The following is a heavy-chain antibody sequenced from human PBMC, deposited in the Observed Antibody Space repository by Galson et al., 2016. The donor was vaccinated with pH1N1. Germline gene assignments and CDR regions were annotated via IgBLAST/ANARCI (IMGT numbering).Heavy chain of an antibody. V-gene: IGHV2-5*02. CDR2: IYWDDDR. CDR3: AHSASYSGLDV. J-gene: IGHJ6*02. Sequence: PALVKPTQTLTLACTFSGFSLSTTGVGVGWIRQPPGKALEWLALIYWDDDRRFSPSLKSRLTITKDPSKKQVFLRMTNMDPVDTATYYCAHSASYSGLDVWGQGTTVTVSS. D-gene: IGHD3-16*01. CDR1: GFSLSTTGVG.